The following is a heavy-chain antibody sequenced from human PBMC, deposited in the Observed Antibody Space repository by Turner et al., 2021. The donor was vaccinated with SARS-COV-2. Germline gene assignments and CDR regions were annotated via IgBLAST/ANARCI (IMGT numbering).Heavy chain of an antibody. CDR3: VRDKDSSDDYY. CDR2: ITSSDT. D-gene: IGHD3-22*01. CDR1: GFTFSSYS. J-gene: IGHJ4*02. V-gene: IGHV3-21*01. Sequence: EVQLVESGGGLVKPGGSLRLSCAASGFTFSSYSMNWVRQAPGKGLEWVSSITSSDTYYADSVKGRFTISRDNAKNSLYLQTNSLRAEDTAVYYCVRDKDSSDDYYWCQGTLVTVSS.